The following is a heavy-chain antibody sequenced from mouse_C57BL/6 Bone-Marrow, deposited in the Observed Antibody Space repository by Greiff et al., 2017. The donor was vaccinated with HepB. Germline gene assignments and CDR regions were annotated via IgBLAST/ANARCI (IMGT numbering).Heavy chain of an antibody. D-gene: IGHD2-12*01. V-gene: IGHV1-4*01. CDR3: ARVPYDYWYFDV. CDR2: INPSSGYT. CDR1: GYTFTSYT. Sequence: VQRVESGAELARPGASVKMSCKASGYTFTSYTMHWVKQRPGQGLEWIGYINPSSGYTKYNQKFKDKATLTADKSSSTAYMQLSSLTSEDSAVYYCARVPYDYWYFDVWGTGTTVTVSS. J-gene: IGHJ1*03.